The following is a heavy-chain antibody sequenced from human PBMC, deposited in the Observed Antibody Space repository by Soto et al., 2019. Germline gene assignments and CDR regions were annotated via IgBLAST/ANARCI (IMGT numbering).Heavy chain of an antibody. D-gene: IGHD2-2*01. Sequence: QVQLVESGGGVVQPGRSLRLSCAASGFTFSSYAMHWVRQAPGKGLEWVAVISYDGSKKYYADSVKGRFTISGDNSKKPLYLQMNILRAEDTAVYYCASCISTSCYLRWVSYGMDVWGQGATVTVSS. J-gene: IGHJ6*02. CDR2: ISYDGSKK. CDR3: ASCISTSCYLRWVSYGMDV. V-gene: IGHV3-30-3*01. CDR1: GFTFSSYA.